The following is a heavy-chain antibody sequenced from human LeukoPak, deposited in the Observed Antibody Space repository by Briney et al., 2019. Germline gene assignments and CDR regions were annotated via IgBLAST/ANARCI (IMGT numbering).Heavy chain of an antibody. CDR3: ARGHPTSYFDWLPPFDY. CDR1: GGSFSGYY. CDR2: INHSGST. Sequence: KASETLSLTCAVYGGSFSGYYWSWIRQPPGKGLEWIGEINHSGSTNYNPSLKSRVTISVDTSKKQFSLKLSFVTAADTAVYYCARGHPTSYFDWLPPFDYWGQGTLVTVSS. J-gene: IGHJ4*02. V-gene: IGHV4-34*01. D-gene: IGHD3-9*01.